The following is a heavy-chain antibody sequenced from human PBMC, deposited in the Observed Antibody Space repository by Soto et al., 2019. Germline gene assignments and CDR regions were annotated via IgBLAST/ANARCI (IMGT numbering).Heavy chain of an antibody. CDR2: MKQDGREI. CDR3: ARARRDGRTGYALDV. J-gene: IGHJ6*02. V-gene: IGHV3-7*03. Sequence: RLSCVASGFSFSNYWMSWVRQAPGKGLEWVADMKQDGREISYVDSVKGRFTISRDNAKSSLYLQMSSLRAEDTAVYYCARARRDGRTGYALDVWGQGTTVTVSS. CDR1: GFSFSNYW.